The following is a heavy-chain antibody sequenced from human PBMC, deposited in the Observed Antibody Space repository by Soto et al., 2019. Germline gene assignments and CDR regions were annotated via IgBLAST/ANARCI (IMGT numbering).Heavy chain of an antibody. J-gene: IGHJ3*02. CDR1: GASIISDY. Sequence: SETLSLTCSVSGASIISDYWNWIRQPTGKGLEWIGYISYSGSANYNPSLKSRATILVDKPKNQISLKLRSVTAADTAVYYCAKDLPRPLEMAKIRPGVSEAFDIWGQGTRVTVSS. CDR2: ISYSGSA. CDR3: AKDLPRPLEMAKIRPGVSEAFDI. D-gene: IGHD2-8*01. V-gene: IGHV4-59*01.